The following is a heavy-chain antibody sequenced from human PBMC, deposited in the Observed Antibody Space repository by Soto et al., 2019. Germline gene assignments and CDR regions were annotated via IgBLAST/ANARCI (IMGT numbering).Heavy chain of an antibody. J-gene: IGHJ6*02. D-gene: IGHD2-2*01. CDR2: ITPISDTT. Sequence: QVQLVQSGAEVKKPGSSVKVSCKASGGTFSSYAISWVRQAPGQGLEWMGGITPISDTTNYAQKFQGRGANTAEESTSTAYMELSSLRSEDTAVYYCARSQGSSTSLEIYYYYFYGMDGWGQGTTVTVSS. V-gene: IGHV1-69*01. CDR3: ARSQGSSTSLEIYYYYFYGMDG. CDR1: GGTFSSYA.